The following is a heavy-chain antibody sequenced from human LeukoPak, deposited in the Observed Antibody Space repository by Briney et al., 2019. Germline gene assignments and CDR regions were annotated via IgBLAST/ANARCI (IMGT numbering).Heavy chain of an antibody. V-gene: IGHV1-69*13. D-gene: IGHD4-17*01. J-gene: IGHJ4*02. Sequence: ASVKVSCKASGGTFSTYAISWVRQAPGQGLEWMGGIIPIFDTTIYAQKFQGRVTITADESTSTAYMELSTLRSDDTAVYYCARDRDGDHGDYWGQGTLVTVSS. CDR1: GGTFSTYA. CDR3: ARDRDGDHGDY. CDR2: IIPIFDTT.